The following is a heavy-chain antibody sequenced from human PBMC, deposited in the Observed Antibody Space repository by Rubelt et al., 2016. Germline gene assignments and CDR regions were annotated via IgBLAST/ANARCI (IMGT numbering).Heavy chain of an antibody. CDR3: ATRSLWFGEIDRYFDY. Sequence: QVQLVQSGAEVKKPGASVKVSCKVSGYTLTELSMHWVRQAPGKGLEWMGGFDPEDGETIYAQNVQGRFTMTEDPSTDTAYMERSSLRSEDTAVYYCATRSLWFGEIDRYFDYWGQGTLVTVSS. J-gene: IGHJ4*02. V-gene: IGHV1-24*01. CDR1: GYTLTELS. D-gene: IGHD3-10*01. CDR2: FDPEDGET.